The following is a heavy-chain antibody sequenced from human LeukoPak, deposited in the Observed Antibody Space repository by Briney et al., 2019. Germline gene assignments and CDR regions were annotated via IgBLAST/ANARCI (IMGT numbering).Heavy chain of an antibody. CDR2: MYYSGST. Sequence: SETLSLTCTVSGVSISSYYWGWIRQPPGKGLEWIGSMYYSGSTYYNPFLKSRVTISINTSKNQFSLKLSSVTAADTAVYYCARTYYDSSYWGQGTLVTVSS. D-gene: IGHD3-22*01. CDR3: ARTYYDSSY. V-gene: IGHV4-39*07. J-gene: IGHJ4*02. CDR1: GVSISSYY.